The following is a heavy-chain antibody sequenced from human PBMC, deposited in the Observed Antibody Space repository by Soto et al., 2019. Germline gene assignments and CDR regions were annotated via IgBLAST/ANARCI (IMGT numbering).Heavy chain of an antibody. CDR3: ARETVGGTTSWFDP. D-gene: IGHD1-26*01. CDR1: GYIFTNYY. CDR2: INPSAGTT. J-gene: IGHJ5*02. Sequence: QVQLVQSGAEVKKPGASVKVSCKASGYIFTNYYINWVRQAPGQGLEWMGIINPSAGTTSYAQTFQGRLTRTRDTSTSTVYMQLSSLRSEDTAVYYCARETVGGTTSWFDPWGQGTLVTVSS. V-gene: IGHV1-46*01.